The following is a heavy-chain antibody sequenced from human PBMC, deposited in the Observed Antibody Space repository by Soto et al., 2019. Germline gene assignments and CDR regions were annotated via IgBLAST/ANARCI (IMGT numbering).Heavy chain of an antibody. CDR1: GGSISSYY. CDR2: IYYSGST. J-gene: IGHJ4*02. Sequence: SETLPLTCTVSGGSISSYYWSWIRQPPGKGLEWIGYIYYSGSTNYNPSLKSRVTISVDTSKNQFSLKLSSVTAADTAVYYCARGGGSEYFDYXGQGTLVTVSS. CDR3: ARGGGSEYFDY. V-gene: IGHV4-59*08. D-gene: IGHD3-10*01.